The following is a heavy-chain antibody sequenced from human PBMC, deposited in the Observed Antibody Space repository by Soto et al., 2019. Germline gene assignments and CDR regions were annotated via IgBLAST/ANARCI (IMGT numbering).Heavy chain of an antibody. V-gene: IGHV3-66*01. CDR3: ARDPWAADY. D-gene: IGHD3-16*01. Sequence: GGSLRLSCAASGFTVCTKDMSWVRQAPGKGLEWVSVIYSGGSTFYADSVRGRFTISRDNSKNTVNLQMNSLRAEDTAVYYCARDPWAADYWGQGTLVTVSS. J-gene: IGHJ4*02. CDR1: GFTVCTKD. CDR2: IYSGGST.